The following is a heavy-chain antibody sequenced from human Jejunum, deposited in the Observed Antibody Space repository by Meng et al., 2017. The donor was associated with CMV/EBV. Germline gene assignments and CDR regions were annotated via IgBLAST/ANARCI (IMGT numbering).Heavy chain of an antibody. D-gene: IGHD2-21*01. J-gene: IGHJ5*02. CDR3: ARENAYCGGACPSSWFDP. CDR1: FIGYY. CDR2: ISPHSGGT. V-gene: IGHV1-2*02. Sequence: FIGYYIPWVRQDPGQGLEWMGWISPHSGGTKYAQKFQGRVTMTRDTSISTAYTEVTRLSSDDTAVYYCARENAYCGGACPSSWFDPWGQGTLVTVSS.